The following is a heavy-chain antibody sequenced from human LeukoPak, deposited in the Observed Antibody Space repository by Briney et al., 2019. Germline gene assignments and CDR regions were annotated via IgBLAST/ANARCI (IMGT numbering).Heavy chain of an antibody. Sequence: AETLSLTCTVSGGSISSYYWSWIRQPPGKGLEWIGEINHSGSTNYNPSLKSRVTISVDTSKNQFSLKLSSVTAADTAVYYCARGLAVTYYYDSSGYYPRYYFDYWGQATLATVSS. CDR3: ARGLAVTYYYDSSGYYPRYYFDY. J-gene: IGHJ4*02. V-gene: IGHV4-34*01. CDR2: INHSGST. CDR1: GGSISSYY. D-gene: IGHD3-22*01.